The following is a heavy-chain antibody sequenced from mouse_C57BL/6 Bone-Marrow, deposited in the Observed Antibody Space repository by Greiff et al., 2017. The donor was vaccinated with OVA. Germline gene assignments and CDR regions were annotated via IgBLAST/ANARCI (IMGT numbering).Heavy chain of an antibody. Sequence: VKLVESGAELARPGASVKMSCKASGYTFTSYTMHWVKQRPGQGLEWIGYINPSSGYTKYNQKFKDKATLTADKSSSTAYMQLSSLTSEDSAVYYCARHLYAMDYWGQGTSVTVSS. CDR3: ARHLYAMDY. J-gene: IGHJ4*01. V-gene: IGHV1-4*01. CDR1: GYTFTSYT. CDR2: INPSSGYT.